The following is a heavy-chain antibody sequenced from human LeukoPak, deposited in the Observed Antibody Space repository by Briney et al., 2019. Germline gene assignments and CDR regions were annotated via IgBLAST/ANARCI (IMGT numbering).Heavy chain of an antibody. Sequence: PGGSLRLSCAASGFTFSSYSMNWVRQAPGKGLEWVSSISSSSSYIYYADSVKGRFTISRDNAKNSLYLQMNSLRAEDTAVYYCARAPNNHRCSSSSHYYYYYMDVWGKGTTVTVS. D-gene: IGHD6-6*01. CDR1: GFTFSSYS. CDR2: ISSSSSYI. CDR3: ARAPNNHRCSSSSHYYYYYMDV. V-gene: IGHV3-21*01. J-gene: IGHJ6*03.